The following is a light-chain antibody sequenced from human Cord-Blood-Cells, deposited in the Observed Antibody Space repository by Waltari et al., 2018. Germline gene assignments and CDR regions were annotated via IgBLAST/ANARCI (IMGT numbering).Light chain of an antibody. J-gene: IGLJ3*02. CDR2: DVS. CDR1: SSDVGGYNY. V-gene: IGLV2-14*01. Sequence: QSALTQPASVSGSPGQSITISCTGTSSDVGGYNYVSWYQQHPGKAPKLMIYDVSNRASGVSNRFSASTSGNAASLSISELQAEDEADYYCSSVKGSSTWVFGGGTKLTVL. CDR3: SSVKGSSTWV.